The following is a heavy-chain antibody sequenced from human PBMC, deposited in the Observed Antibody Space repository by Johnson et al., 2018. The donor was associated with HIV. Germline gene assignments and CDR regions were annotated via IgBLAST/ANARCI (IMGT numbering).Heavy chain of an antibody. CDR3: AGGLSSWSFDAFDI. CDR1: GFMFSRYA. Sequence: QVHLVESGGGVVQPGRSLRLSCEASGFMFSRYALAWVRQAPGKGLEWVAVMWYDGSNKNYADSVKGRFTISRDNSKHTLYLQMNSLRAEDTAVYYCAGGLSSWSFDAFDIWGQGTMVTVSS. V-gene: IGHV3-33*01. D-gene: IGHD6-13*01. J-gene: IGHJ3*02. CDR2: MWYDGSNK.